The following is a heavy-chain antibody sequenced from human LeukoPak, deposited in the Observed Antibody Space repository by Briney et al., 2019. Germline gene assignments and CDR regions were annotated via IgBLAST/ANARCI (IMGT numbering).Heavy chain of an antibody. D-gene: IGHD2-15*01. V-gene: IGHV4-34*01. CDR3: ARTRGGYCSGGSCRNWFDP. Sequence: SETLSLTCAVYGGSFSGYYWSWIRQPPGKGLEWIGEINHSGSTNYNPSPKSRVTISVDTSKNQFSLKLSSVTAADTAVYYCARTRGGYCSGGSCRNWFDPWGQGTLVTVSS. CDR1: GGSFSGYY. CDR2: INHSGST. J-gene: IGHJ5*02.